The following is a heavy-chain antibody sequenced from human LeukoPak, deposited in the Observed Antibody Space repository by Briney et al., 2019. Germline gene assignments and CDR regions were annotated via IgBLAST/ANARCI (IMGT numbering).Heavy chain of an antibody. CDR1: GGSFSGYY. CDR3: ARKYIVGAYVVPADWYFDL. D-gene: IGHD1-26*01. CDR2: IYYSGST. J-gene: IGHJ2*01. V-gene: IGHV4-59*01. Sequence: PSETLSLTCAVYGGSFSGYYWSWIRQPPGKGLEWIGYIYYSGSTNYNPSLKSRVTISVDTSKNQFSLKLSSVTAADTAVYYCARKYIVGAYVVPADWYFDLWGRGTLVTVSS.